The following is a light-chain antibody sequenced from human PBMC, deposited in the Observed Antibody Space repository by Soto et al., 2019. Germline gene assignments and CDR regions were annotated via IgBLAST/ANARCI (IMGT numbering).Light chain of an antibody. CDR3: CLYVGATTSV. CDR1: SGYVGTYSL. J-gene: IGLJ1*01. CDR2: EGH. V-gene: IGLV2-23*01. Sequence: QSVLAQPASVSGSPGQSITISCTGASGYVGTYSLVSWYQQHPGKAPKVVIYEGHKRPSGVPDRFSGSTSVNTASLTISGLQTEDEADYYSCLYVGATTSVLGTATKPTV.